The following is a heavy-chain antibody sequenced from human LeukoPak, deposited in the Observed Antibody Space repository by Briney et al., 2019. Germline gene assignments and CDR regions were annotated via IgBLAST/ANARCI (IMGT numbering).Heavy chain of an antibody. V-gene: IGHV3-21*01. Sequence: GGSLRLPGAASGFTFSSYSMNWVRQAPGKGLEWVSSISSSSSYIYYADSVKGRFTISRDNAKNSLYLQMNSLRAEDTAVYYCARTYVWGIYRYLDYWGQGTLVT. D-gene: IGHD3-16*02. CDR2: ISSSSSYI. CDR3: ARTYVWGIYRYLDY. J-gene: IGHJ4*02. CDR1: GFTFSSYS.